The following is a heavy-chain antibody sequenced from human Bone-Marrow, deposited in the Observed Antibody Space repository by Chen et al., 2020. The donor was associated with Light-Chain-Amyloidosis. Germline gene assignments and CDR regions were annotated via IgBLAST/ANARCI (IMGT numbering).Heavy chain of an antibody. J-gene: IGHJ4*02. Sequence: VQLQESGPGVVKPSETLSLTCTVSGDSSSHNYYWGWIRQPPGKGLEWVATIFHDGTTYYNPSLKPRVAVSMNTSKNQLSLKLSSVTVADTAVYYCARDNYEISHFYYWGQGALVTVSS. CDR1: GDSSSHNYY. V-gene: IGHV4-38-2*02. D-gene: IGHD3-3*01. CDR3: ARDNYEISHFYY. CDR2: IFHDGTT.